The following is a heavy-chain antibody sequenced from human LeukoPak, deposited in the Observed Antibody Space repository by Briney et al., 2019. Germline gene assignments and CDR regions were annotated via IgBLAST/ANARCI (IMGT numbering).Heavy chain of an antibody. CDR2: IILILGIA. V-gene: IGHV1-69*04. J-gene: IGHJ3*02. Sequence: SVKVSCKASGGTFSSYAISWVRQAPGQGLEWMGRIILILGIANYAQKFQGRVTITADKSTSTAYMELSSLRSEDTAVYYCARETGTDAFDIWGQGTRVTVSS. D-gene: IGHD1-1*01. CDR1: GGTFSSYA. CDR3: ARETGTDAFDI.